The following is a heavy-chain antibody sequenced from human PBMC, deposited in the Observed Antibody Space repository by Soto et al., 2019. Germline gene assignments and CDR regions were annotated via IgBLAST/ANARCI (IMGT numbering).Heavy chain of an antibody. V-gene: IGHV3-74*01. CDR3: TRGGYYLSATYHPPFDP. J-gene: IGHJ5*02. D-gene: IGHD3-10*01. CDR2: INSDGSRI. Sequence: EVKLVESGGGLVQPGGSLRLSCAASGFTFSSYWMHWVRQAPGKGLVWVSRINSDGSRINYADSVKGRFTISRDNAKNTLYLQMNSLRAEDTAIYYCTRGGYYLSATYHPPFDPWGQGTLVTVSS. CDR1: GFTFSSYW.